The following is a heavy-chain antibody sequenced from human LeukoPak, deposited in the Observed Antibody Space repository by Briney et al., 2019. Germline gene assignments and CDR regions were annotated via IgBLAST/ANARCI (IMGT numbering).Heavy chain of an antibody. J-gene: IGHJ4*02. Sequence: PSETLSLTCTVSGGSISSYYWSWIPQPAGKGLEWIGYIYYTGSTNYNPSLKSRVTISVDTSKNQFSLKLSSVTAADTAVYYCARGQWLDDYWGQGTLVTVSS. CDR1: GGSISSYY. V-gene: IGHV4-59*08. CDR2: IYYTGST. CDR3: ARGQWLDDY. D-gene: IGHD6-19*01.